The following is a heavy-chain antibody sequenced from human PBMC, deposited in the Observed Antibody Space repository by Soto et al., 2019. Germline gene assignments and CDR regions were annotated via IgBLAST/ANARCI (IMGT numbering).Heavy chain of an antibody. Sequence: QVQLVQSGAEVKKPGSSVKVSCKASGGTFSSYAISWVRQAPGQGLEWMGGIIPIFGTANYAQKFQGRVTITADESTXXAXMXQSSLRSEDTAVYYCATTSAPSYPEYNWNDETNLDYWGQGTLVTVSS. V-gene: IGHV1-69*12. CDR1: GGTFSSYA. D-gene: IGHD1-1*01. J-gene: IGHJ4*02. CDR3: ATTSAPSYPEYNWNDETNLDY. CDR2: IIPIFGTA.